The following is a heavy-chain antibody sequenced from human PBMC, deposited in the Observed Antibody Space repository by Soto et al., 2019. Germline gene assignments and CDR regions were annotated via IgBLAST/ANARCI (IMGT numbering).Heavy chain of an antibody. D-gene: IGHD3-22*01. CDR1: GFTFSSYV. J-gene: IGHJ1*01. V-gene: IGHV3-30-3*01. CDR2: ISKEGNK. Sequence: QVQLVESGGDVVQPGRSLRLSCAASGFTFSSYVFHWVRQTPGKGLEWVGLISKEGNKQYADAVKDRFTISRDNAKNELNLEMNSLRPEDTALYYCAREDESSGHAGTFQHWGQDTLVTVSA. CDR3: AREDESSGHAGTFQH.